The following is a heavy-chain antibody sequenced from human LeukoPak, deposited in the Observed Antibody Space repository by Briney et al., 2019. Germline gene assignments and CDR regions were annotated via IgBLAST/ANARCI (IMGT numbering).Heavy chain of an antibody. D-gene: IGHD6-13*01. J-gene: IGHJ4*02. CDR2: ISGSGGST. CDR3: AKDGSSYSSSWYDY. V-gene: IGHV3-23*01. Sequence: GGSLRLSCAASGFTFSSYAMSWVRQAPGKGLEWVSAISGSGGSTYYADSVKGRFTISRDNSKNTLYLQMNSLRAEDTAVYYCAKDGSSYSSSWYDYWGQGTLVTVSS. CDR1: GFTFSSYA.